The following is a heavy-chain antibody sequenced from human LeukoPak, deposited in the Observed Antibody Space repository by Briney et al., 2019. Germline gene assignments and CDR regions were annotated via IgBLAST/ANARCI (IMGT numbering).Heavy chain of an antibody. CDR2: ISSSSSTI. D-gene: IGHD3-10*01. CDR3: ARDSSSWSYTAFDI. V-gene: IGHV3-48*01. Sequence: GGSLRLSCAASGFTFSSYSMNWVRQAPGKGLEWVSYISSSSSTIYYADSVKGRFTISRDNAKNSLYLQMNSLRAEDTAMYYCARDSSSWSYTAFDIWGQGTMVTVSS. CDR1: GFTFSSYS. J-gene: IGHJ3*02.